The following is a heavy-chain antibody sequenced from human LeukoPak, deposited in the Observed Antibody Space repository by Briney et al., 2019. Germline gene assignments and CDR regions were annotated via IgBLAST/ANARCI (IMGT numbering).Heavy chain of an antibody. V-gene: IGHV4-38-2*02. J-gene: IGHJ4*02. CDR2: IYYTGST. Sequence: SETLSLTCTVSGSAFSSVYFWGWIRQPPGKGLEWIGSIYYTGSTFYNPSLKSRVAISVDTSKNQFSLNLTSVTAADTAVYYCARIDSRGSLLYFDYWGQGTLVTVSS. CDR3: ARIDSRGSLLYFDY. CDR1: GSAFSSVYF. D-gene: IGHD3-22*01.